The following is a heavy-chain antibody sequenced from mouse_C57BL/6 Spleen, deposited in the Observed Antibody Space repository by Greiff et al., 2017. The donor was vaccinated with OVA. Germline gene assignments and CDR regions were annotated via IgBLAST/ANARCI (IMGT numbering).Heavy chain of an antibody. J-gene: IGHJ4*01. V-gene: IGHV5-16*01. CDR1: GFTFSDYY. CDR3: ARSRGAMDY. Sequence: EVMLVESEGGLVQPGRSMKLSCTASGFTFSDYYMAWVRQVPEKGLEWVANINYDGSSTYYLDSLKSRFIISRDNAKNILYLQMSSLKSEDTATYYCARSRGAMDYWGQGTSVTVSS. CDR2: INYDGSST.